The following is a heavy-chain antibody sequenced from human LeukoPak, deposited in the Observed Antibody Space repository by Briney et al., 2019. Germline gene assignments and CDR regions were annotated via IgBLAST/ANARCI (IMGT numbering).Heavy chain of an antibody. Sequence: GGALRLSCAAPGFTLCRYWMTWGRPAPGEGVEGVANIKQDGSEKNYVESVKGRFTISRDNAKNSLYLQMNSVRAEDTAVYYCARDRSIYSSWFDPWGQGTLVTVSS. CDR1: GFTLCRYW. CDR2: IKQDGSEK. V-gene: IGHV3-7*01. D-gene: IGHD6-13*01. J-gene: IGHJ5*02. CDR3: ARDRSIYSSWFDP.